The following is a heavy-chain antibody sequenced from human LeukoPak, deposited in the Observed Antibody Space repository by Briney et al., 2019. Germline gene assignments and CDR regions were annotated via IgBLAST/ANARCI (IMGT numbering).Heavy chain of an antibody. D-gene: IGHD6-13*01. CDR3: AKDRDVAAAVPYMDV. J-gene: IGHJ6*02. CDR1: GFTFNNYA. V-gene: IGHV3-30*18. Sequence: GGSQRLSCPASGFTFNNYAMSWVRQAPGKGLEWVAVISYDGSNKYYADSVKGRFTISRDNSKNTLYLQMNGLRAEDTAVYYCAKDRDVAAAVPYMDVWGQGTTVTVSS. CDR2: ISYDGSNK.